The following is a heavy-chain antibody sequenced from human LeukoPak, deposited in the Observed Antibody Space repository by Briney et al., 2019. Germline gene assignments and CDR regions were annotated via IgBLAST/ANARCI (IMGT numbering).Heavy chain of an antibody. CDR3: ARDNPGGSFGDYDY. CDR1: GGSISSSSYY. J-gene: IGHJ4*02. V-gene: IGHV4-39*07. Sequence: SETLSLTCTVSGGSISSSSYYWGWIRQPPGKGLEWIGNIYYSGSTNYNPSLKSRVSISLDKSKNQISLRLSSVTVADTAMYYCARDNPGGSFGDYDYWGQGTLVTVSS. CDR2: IYYSGST. D-gene: IGHD4-17*01.